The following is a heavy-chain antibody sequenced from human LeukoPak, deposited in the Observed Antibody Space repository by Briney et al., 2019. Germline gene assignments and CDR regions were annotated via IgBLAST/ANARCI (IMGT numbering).Heavy chain of an antibody. J-gene: IGHJ4*02. Sequence: ASVKVSCKASGYTFTSYGISWVRQAPGQGLEWMGWISAYDGKTNSAQKFQGRVTMTRDTSISTAYMELSRLRSDDTAVYYCARCPSYYDFWSGYSYYFDYWGQGTLVTVSS. CDR2: ISAYDGKT. V-gene: IGHV1-18*01. CDR3: ARCPSYYDFWSGYSYYFDY. CDR1: GYTFTSYG. D-gene: IGHD3-3*01.